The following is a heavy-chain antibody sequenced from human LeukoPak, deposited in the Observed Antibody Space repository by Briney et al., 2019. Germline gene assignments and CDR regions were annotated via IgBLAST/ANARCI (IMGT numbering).Heavy chain of an antibody. V-gene: IGHV4-30-2*01. CDR3: ARATYYYGSGSYLGLIRAIDY. J-gene: IGHJ4*02. CDR1: GGSISSGGYY. D-gene: IGHD3-10*01. CDR2: IYHSGGT. Sequence: SETLSLTCTVSGGSISSGGYYWSWIRQPPVKGLERIGYIYHSGGTYYNPSLKSRVTISVDTSKNQFSLKLSSVTAAVTAVYYCARATYYYGSGSYLGLIRAIDYWGQGTLVTVSS.